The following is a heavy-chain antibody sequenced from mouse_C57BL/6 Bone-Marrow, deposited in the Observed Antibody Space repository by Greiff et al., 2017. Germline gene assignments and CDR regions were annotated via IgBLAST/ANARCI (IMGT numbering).Heavy chain of an antibody. CDR3: ARHQLRLRLDY. D-gene: IGHD3-2*02. J-gene: IGHJ2*01. Sequence: EVKLMESGGGLVQPGESLKLSCESNEYEFPSPYMSWVRQTPEKRLELVAAINCDGGSTYYPDTMVRRFIISRDNTKKTLYLQMSSLRSEDTALYYCARHQLRLRLDYWGQGTTLTVSS. V-gene: IGHV5-2*01. CDR2: INCDGGST. CDR1: EYEFPSPY.